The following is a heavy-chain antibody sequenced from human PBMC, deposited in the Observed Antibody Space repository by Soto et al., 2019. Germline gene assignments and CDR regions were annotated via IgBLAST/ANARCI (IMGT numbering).Heavy chain of an antibody. J-gene: IGHJ4*02. D-gene: IGHD3-3*01. CDR1: GFTFSSYW. V-gene: IGHV3-7*01. Sequence: EVQLVESGGGLVQPGGSLRLSCAASGFTFSSYWMSWVRQAPGKGLEWVANTKEDGSDMYYVDSVKGRFTISRDNAKTSLYLQMNSLRAEDTAVYYCATEVWVYYDFWSGYSDYWGQGTLVTVSS. CDR3: ATEVWVYYDFWSGYSDY. CDR2: TKEDGSDM.